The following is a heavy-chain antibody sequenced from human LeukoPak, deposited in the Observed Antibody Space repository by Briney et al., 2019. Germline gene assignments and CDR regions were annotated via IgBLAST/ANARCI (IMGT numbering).Heavy chain of an antibody. CDR3: ARESYDILTGYYREYYFDF. D-gene: IGHD3-9*01. CDR1: GGSFSTYF. CDR2: IYYSGET. V-gene: IGHV4-59*01. J-gene: IGHJ4*02. Sequence: SETLSLTCTVSGGSFSTYFWSWIRQSPGKGLEWIGYIYYSGETNYNPSLESRVTISIDTSKNQFSLRLSSVTAADTAVYYCARESYDILTGYYREYYFDFWGRGTLVTVSS.